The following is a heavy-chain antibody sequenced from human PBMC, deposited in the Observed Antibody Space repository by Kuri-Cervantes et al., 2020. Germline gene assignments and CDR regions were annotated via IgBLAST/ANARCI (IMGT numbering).Heavy chain of an antibody. Sequence: SETLSLTCTVSGGSISSSSYYWGWVRQPPGKGLEWIGSIYYRGTTYYNPSLKGRVTISVDTSKNQFSLKLSSVTAADTAVYYCARHDVGSYYFDYWGQGTLVTVSS. CDR1: GGSISSSSYY. CDR2: IYYRGTT. D-gene: IGHD1-26*01. CDR3: ARHDVGSYYFDY. J-gene: IGHJ4*02. V-gene: IGHV4-39*01.